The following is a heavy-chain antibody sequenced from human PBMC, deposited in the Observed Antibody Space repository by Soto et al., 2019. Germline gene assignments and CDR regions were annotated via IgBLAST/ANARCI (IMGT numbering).Heavy chain of an antibody. Sequence: SETLSLTCTVSGGSISSYYWSWIRQPPGKGLEWIGYIYYSGSTNYNPSLKSRVTISVDTSKNQFSLKLSSVTAADTAVYYCARLQYQLLFDWFDSWGQGTLVTVSS. CDR3: ARLQYQLLFDWFDS. CDR2: IYYSGST. D-gene: IGHD2-2*01. V-gene: IGHV4-59*01. CDR1: GGSISSYY. J-gene: IGHJ5*01.